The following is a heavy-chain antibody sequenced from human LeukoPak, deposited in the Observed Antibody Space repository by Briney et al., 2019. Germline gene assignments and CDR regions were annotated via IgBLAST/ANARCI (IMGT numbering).Heavy chain of an antibody. CDR2: IRKKPAGYTT. CDR1: GFIFSAYI. D-gene: IGHD3-16*01. CDR3: TREGGERDF. J-gene: IGHJ3*01. V-gene: IGHV3-72*01. Sequence: PGGSLRLSCAASGFIFSAYIMDWVRQAPGKGLEWIGRIRKKPAGYTTEYAASGKGSFVISRDDSKDSVFLQMHSLETEDTADYYCTREGGERDFWGQGTMVTVSS.